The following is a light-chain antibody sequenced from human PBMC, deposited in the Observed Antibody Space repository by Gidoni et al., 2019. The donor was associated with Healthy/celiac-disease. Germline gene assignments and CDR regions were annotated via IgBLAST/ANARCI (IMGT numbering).Light chain of an antibody. CDR3: QQYYSTPLT. CDR1: QSVLYSSNNKNY. J-gene: IGKJ4*01. Sequence: DIVMTQSPDSLAVSLGERATINCKSSQSVLYSSNNKNYLAWYQQKPGQHPKLLIYWASTRESGVPDRFSGSGSGTDFTLPISSLQAEDVAVYYCQQYYSTPLTFGGGTKVEIK. CDR2: WAS. V-gene: IGKV4-1*01.